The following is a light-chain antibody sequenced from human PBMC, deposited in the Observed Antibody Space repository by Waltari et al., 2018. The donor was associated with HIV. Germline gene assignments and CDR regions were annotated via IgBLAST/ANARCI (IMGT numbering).Light chain of an antibody. Sequence: EVVLTQSPGTVSVSPGARATLSCMTSQSIGNNLVWYQRKPGQAPRHVIYDSSTRATGIPVRFSGSGSGTEFTLTISSLQSEDFAVYFCQQYNNWPRTFGQGTKVEI. CDR3: QQYNNWPRT. J-gene: IGKJ1*01. CDR2: DSS. V-gene: IGKV3-15*01. CDR1: QSIGNN.